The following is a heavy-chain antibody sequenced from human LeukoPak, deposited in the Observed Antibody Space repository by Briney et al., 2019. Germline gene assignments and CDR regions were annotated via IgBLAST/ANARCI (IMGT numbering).Heavy chain of an antibody. Sequence: GASVKVSCKASGGTFSSYAISWVRQAPGQGLECMGRISPYNGNTKYAQKLQGRVTMTTDTSTSTAYMELRSLRSDDTAVYYCARASTHRYNWKSGQLNDAFDIWGQGTMVTVSS. V-gene: IGHV1-18*01. CDR3: ARASTHRYNWKSGQLNDAFDI. D-gene: IGHD1-20*01. CDR2: ISPYNGNT. CDR1: GGTFSSYA. J-gene: IGHJ3*02.